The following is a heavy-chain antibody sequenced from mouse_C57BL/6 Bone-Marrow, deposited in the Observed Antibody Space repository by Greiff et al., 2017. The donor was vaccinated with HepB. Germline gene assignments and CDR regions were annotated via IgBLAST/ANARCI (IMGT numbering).Heavy chain of an antibody. J-gene: IGHJ4*01. V-gene: IGHV6-3*01. D-gene: IGHD1-2*01. CDR2: IRLKSDNYAT. CDR1: GFTFSNYW. Sequence: EVKLMESGGGLVQPGGSMKLSCVASGFTFSNYWMNWVRQSPEKGLEWVAQIRLKSDNYATHYAESVKGRFTISRDDSKSSVYLQMNNLRAEDTGIYYCTERHYDGPHYYAMDYWGQGTSVTVSS. CDR3: TERHYDGPHYYAMDY.